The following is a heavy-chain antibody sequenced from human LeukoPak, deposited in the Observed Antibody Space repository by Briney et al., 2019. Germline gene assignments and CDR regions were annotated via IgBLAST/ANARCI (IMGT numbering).Heavy chain of an antibody. J-gene: IGHJ4*02. CDR1: GYSFTSYW. Sequence: GESLKISCKGSGYSFTSYWIGWVRQMPGKGLEWMGIIYPGDSDTRYSPSFQGQVTISADKSISTAYLQWSSLKASDTVMYYCARASQLLGYCSGGSCYDHPDYWGQGTLVTVSS. CDR2: IYPGDSDT. CDR3: ARASQLLGYCSGGSCYDHPDY. V-gene: IGHV5-51*01. D-gene: IGHD2-15*01.